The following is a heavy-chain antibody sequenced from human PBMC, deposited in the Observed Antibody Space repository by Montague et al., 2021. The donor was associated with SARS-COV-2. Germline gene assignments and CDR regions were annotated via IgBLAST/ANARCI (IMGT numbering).Heavy chain of an antibody. CDR1: GASFSAYY. V-gene: IGHV4-34*01. CDR2: INHSGST. Sequence: SETLSLTCAVYGASFSAYYLSWIRQPPGKGLQWIGEINHSGSTNYNPSLKSRVTRSADTSKNQFSLKLRSLTAADTTVYYCSRGGGYNYGSLHYWGQGTLVTVSS. D-gene: IGHD5-18*01. J-gene: IGHJ4*02. CDR3: SRGGGYNYGSLHY.